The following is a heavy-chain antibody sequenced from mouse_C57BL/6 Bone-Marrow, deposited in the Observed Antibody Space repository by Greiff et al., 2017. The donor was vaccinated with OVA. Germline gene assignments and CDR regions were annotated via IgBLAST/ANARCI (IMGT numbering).Heavy chain of an antibody. CDR3: ARQGALYGSSPSWCAY. CDR2: INPNNGGT. J-gene: IGHJ3*01. Sequence: VQLQQSGPELVKPGASVKIPCKASGYTFTDYNMDWVKQSHGKSLEWIGDINPNNGGTIYNQKFKGKATLTVDKSSSTAYMELRSLTSEDTAVYYGARQGALYGSSPSWCAYWGQGTLVTVSA. V-gene: IGHV1-18*01. CDR1: GYTFTDYN. D-gene: IGHD1-1*01.